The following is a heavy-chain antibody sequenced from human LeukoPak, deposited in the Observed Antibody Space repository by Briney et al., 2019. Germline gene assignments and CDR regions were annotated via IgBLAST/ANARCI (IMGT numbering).Heavy chain of an antibody. D-gene: IGHD3-22*01. Sequence: GGSLRLSCAASGFTFDDYAMHWVRQAPGKGLEWVAFIRYDGSNKYYADSVKGRFTISRDNSKNTLYLQMNSLRAEDTAVYYCAKEFLRARYDSSGYPADYWGQGTLVTVSS. J-gene: IGHJ4*02. CDR2: IRYDGSNK. CDR1: GFTFDDYA. CDR3: AKEFLRARYDSSGYPADY. V-gene: IGHV3-30*02.